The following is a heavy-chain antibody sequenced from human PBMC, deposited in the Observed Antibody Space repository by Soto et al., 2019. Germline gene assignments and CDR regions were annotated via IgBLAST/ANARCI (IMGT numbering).Heavy chain of an antibody. CDR1: GGSIISGGYY. Sequence: SETLSLTCTVSGGSIISGGYYWSWIRQHPGKGLEWIGYIYYSGSTYYNPPLKSRVTISVDTSKNQFSLKLSSVTAADTAVYYCARETVYSGYDNYYYGMDVWGQGTTVTVSS. V-gene: IGHV4-31*02. D-gene: IGHD5-12*01. CDR2: IYYSGST. J-gene: IGHJ6*02. CDR3: ARETVYSGYDNYYYGMDV.